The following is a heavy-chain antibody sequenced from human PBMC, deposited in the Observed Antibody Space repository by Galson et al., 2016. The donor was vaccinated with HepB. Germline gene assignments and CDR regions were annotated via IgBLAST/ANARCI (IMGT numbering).Heavy chain of an antibody. V-gene: IGHV3-66*01. D-gene: IGHD2-2*01. CDR1: GFTVSNNF. CDR3: ARGRPYCSSTSCYPAYYYYNGMDV. CDR2: IYSGGGT. Sequence: SLRLSCAASGFTVSNNFMRWVRQTPGKGLEWVSLIYSGGGTHYVDSVKGRFIISRDNSKNTLYLQMNSLRAEDTAVYYCARGRPYCSSTSCYPAYYYYNGMDVWGQGTTVTVSS. J-gene: IGHJ6*02.